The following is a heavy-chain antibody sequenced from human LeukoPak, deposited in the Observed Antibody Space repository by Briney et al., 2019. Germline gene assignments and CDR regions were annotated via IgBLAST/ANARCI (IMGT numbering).Heavy chain of an antibody. Sequence: PGGSLRLSCVASGFTVSSNYMTWVRQAPGKGLQWVSVIYSGSGSNTYYADSVKGRFTISRDNSKNTLYLQMNSLRAEDTAVYYCGRTPHSALGAFDIWGQGTMVTVSS. CDR3: GRTPHSALGAFDI. CDR2: IYSGSGSNT. V-gene: IGHV3-53*01. CDR1: GFTVSSNY. D-gene: IGHD2-15*01. J-gene: IGHJ3*02.